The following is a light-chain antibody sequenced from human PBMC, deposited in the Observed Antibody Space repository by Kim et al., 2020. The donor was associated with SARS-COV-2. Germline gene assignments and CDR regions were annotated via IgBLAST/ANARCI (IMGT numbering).Light chain of an antibody. Sequence: SYELTQPPSVSVSPGQTASITCSGDKLGDRYACWYQQRPGQSPVLVIYEDDKRPSGIPERFSGSNSGNTATLTISGTQAMDVADYYCQAWDTATHVVFGGGTQLTVL. CDR1: KLGDRY. CDR3: QAWDTATHVV. J-gene: IGLJ2*01. V-gene: IGLV3-1*01. CDR2: EDD.